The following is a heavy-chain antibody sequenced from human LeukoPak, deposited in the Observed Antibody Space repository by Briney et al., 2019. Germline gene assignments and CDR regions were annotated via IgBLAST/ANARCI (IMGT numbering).Heavy chain of an antibody. CDR2: MNPNSGNT. Sequence: ASVKVSCKASGYTFTSYDINWVRQATGQGLEWMGWMNPNSGNTGYAQKFQGRVTMTRDTSTSTVYMELSSLTSEDTAVYYCGRDSLYYDFLTNYYREYFDYWGQGTLVTVSS. J-gene: IGHJ4*02. CDR1: GYTFTSYD. D-gene: IGHD3-9*01. CDR3: GRDSLYYDFLTNYYREYFDY. V-gene: IGHV1-8*01.